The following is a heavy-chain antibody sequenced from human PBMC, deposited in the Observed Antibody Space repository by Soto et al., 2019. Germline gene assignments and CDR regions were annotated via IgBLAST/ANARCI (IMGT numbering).Heavy chain of an antibody. D-gene: IGHD2-2*01. CDR2: ISSSSSTI. CDR3: ARGPYQLLSDYYYYYMDV. V-gene: IGHV3-48*01. J-gene: IGHJ6*03. Sequence: EVQLVESGGGLVQPGGSLRLSCAASGFTFSSYSMNWVRQAPGKGLEWVSYISSSSSTIYYADSVKGRLTISRDNAKNSLYLQMNSLRAEDTAVYYCARGPYQLLSDYYYYYMDVWGKGTTVTVSS. CDR1: GFTFSSYS.